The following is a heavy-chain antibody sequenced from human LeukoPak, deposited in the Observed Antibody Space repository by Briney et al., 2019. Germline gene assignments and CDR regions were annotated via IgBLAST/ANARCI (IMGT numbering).Heavy chain of an antibody. Sequence: ASVKVSCKASGYTFTGYYIHWVRQAPGQGLEWMGWINPNSGGTTYAQKFQVWVTMTRDTSISTAYMELSRLRSDDTAVYFCARALSSGGYYGMDVWGQGTTVTVSS. CDR2: INPNSGGT. CDR3: ARALSSGGYYGMDV. V-gene: IGHV1-2*04. CDR1: GYTFTGYY. D-gene: IGHD3-16*01. J-gene: IGHJ6*02.